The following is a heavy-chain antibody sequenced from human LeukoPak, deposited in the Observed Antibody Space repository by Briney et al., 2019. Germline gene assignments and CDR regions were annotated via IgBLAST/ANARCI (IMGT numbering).Heavy chain of an antibody. D-gene: IGHD5-18*01. CDR1: GFTFSSYS. Sequence: GGSLRLSCAASGFTFSSYSMNWVRQAPGKGLEWVSSISSSSSYIYYADSVKGRFTISRDNAKNSLYLQMNSLRAEDTAVYYCARVGGYSYEDYYYYYYMDVWGKGTTVTVSS. V-gene: IGHV3-21*01. J-gene: IGHJ6*03. CDR2: ISSSSSYI. CDR3: ARVGGYSYEDYYYYYYMDV.